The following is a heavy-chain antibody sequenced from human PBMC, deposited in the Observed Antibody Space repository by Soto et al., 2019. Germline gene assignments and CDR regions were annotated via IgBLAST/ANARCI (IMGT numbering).Heavy chain of an antibody. Sequence: QITLKESGPPLVKPTQTLTLTCTFSGFSLSTSGGGVGWIRQPPGKALEWIALIYWDDDKRYSPSLKNRLTITKDTSNDQVVLTMTNMDTVDTATYYCAHSRGDGNSAWFDPWGQGTLVTVSS. V-gene: IGHV2-5*02. D-gene: IGHD3-10*01. J-gene: IGHJ5*02. CDR3: AHSRGDGNSAWFDP. CDR1: GFSLSTSGGG. CDR2: IYWDDDK.